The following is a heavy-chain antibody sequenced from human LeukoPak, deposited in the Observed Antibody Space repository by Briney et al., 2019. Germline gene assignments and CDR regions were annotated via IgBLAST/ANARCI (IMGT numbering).Heavy chain of an antibody. CDR2: NYYSGST. V-gene: IGHV4-59*08. J-gene: IGHJ4*02. CDR1: GGSISTYY. CDR3: ARHSPYYYDSSGFDY. D-gene: IGHD3-22*01. Sequence: PSETLSLTCTVSGGSISTYYWSWIRQPPGKGLEWIGYNYYSGSTNYNPSLKSRVAISVDTSKNQFSLKLSSVTAADTAVYYCARHSPYYYDSSGFDYWGQGTLVTVSS.